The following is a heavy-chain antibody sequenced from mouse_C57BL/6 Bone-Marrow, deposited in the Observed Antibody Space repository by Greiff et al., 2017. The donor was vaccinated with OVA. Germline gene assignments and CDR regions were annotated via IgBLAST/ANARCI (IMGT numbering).Heavy chain of an antibody. D-gene: IGHD1-1*02. V-gene: IGHV5-15*04. CDR3: ARRGNYAPFDY. Sequence: EVKVEESGGGLVQPGGSLKLSCAASGFTFSDYGMAWVRQAPRKGPEWVAFISNLAYSIYYADTVTGRFTISRENAKNTLYLEMSSLRSEDTAMYYCARRGNYAPFDYWGQGTTLTVSS. CDR1: GFTFSDYG. CDR2: ISNLAYSI. J-gene: IGHJ2*01.